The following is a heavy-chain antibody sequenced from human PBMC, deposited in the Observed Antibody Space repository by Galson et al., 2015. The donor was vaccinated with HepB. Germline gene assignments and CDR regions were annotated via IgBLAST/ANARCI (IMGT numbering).Heavy chain of an antibody. V-gene: IGHV3-23*01. J-gene: IGHJ6*02. Sequence: SLRLSCAASGFTFSSYAMSWVRQAPGKGLEWVSAISGSGGSTYYADSVKGRFIISRDNSKNTLYLQMNSLRAEDTAVYYCARGISAYPAYYYGMDVWGQGTTVTVSS. CDR1: GFTFSSYA. CDR2: ISGSGGST. CDR3: ARGISAYPAYYYGMDV. D-gene: IGHD2-2*01.